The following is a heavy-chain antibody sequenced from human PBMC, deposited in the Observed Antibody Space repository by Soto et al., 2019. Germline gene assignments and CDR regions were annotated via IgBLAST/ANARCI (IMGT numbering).Heavy chain of an antibody. J-gene: IGHJ4*02. CDR1: GGSISSSSYY. CDR2: IYYSGST. CDR3: AGDTFGVVISFDY. V-gene: IGHV4-39*02. D-gene: IGHD3-3*01. Sequence: QLQLQESGPGLVTPSETLSLTCTVSGGSISSSSYYWGWIRQPPGKGLEWIGSIYYSGSTYYNPSLKSRVTISVDTSKNQFSLKLSSVTAADTAVYYCAGDTFGVVISFDYWGQGTLVTVSS.